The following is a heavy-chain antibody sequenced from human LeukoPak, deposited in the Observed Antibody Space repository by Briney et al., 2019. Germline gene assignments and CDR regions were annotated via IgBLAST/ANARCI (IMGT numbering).Heavy chain of an antibody. J-gene: IGHJ4*02. CDR3: ARSVDY. V-gene: IGHV3-23*01. CDR2: ISNNGGYT. CDR1: GFTTSSSA. Sequence: GGSLRLSCAASGFTTSSSAMSWVRQAPGKGLEWVSAISNNGGYTYYADSVQGRFTISRDNSKSTLCLQMNSLRAEDTAVYYCARSVDYWGQGTLVTVSS.